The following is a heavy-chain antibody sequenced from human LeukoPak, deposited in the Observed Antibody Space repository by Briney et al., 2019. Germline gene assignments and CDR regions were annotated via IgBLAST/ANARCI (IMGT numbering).Heavy chain of an antibody. D-gene: IGHD6-19*01. V-gene: IGHV3-23*01. J-gene: IGHJ5*02. Sequence: GGSLRLSCAASGFTFSNYAMSWVRQAPGKGLEWVSGISGSGGGSYYADSVKGRFTISRDNSKNALYLHMNSLSADDTALYYCAKIEAVAGTRWFDPWGQGTLVIVSS. CDR3: AKIEAVAGTRWFDP. CDR2: ISGSGGGS. CDR1: GFTFSNYA.